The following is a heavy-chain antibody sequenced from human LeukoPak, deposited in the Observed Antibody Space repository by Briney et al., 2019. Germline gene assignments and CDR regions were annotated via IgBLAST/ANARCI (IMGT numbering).Heavy chain of an antibody. D-gene: IGHD4-23*01. J-gene: IGHJ4*02. CDR2: ISSSSSYI. CDR1: GFTFSSYS. V-gene: IGHV3-21*04. CDR3: ARGARWAYYFDY. Sequence: GGSLRLSCAASGFTFSSYSMNWVRQAPGKGLEWVSSISSSSSYIYYADSVKGRFTISRDNANNSLFLQMNNLRAEDSAIYYCARGARWAYYFDYWGQGSLVTVSS.